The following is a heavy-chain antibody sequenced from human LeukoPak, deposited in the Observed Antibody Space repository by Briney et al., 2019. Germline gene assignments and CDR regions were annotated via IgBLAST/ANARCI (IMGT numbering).Heavy chain of an antibody. D-gene: IGHD5/OR15-5a*01. J-gene: IGHJ4*02. Sequence: ASETLSLTCTVSDYSISSGYGYYWGWIRQPPGKGLEWIGNIYHSGITYYNHFNSSLKSRVTISIDTSKNQFSLRLTSVTAADTAVYFCATLVSTRYYFDYWGQGTLVTVSS. CDR2: IYHSGIT. CDR1: DYSISSGYGYY. V-gene: IGHV4-38-2*02. CDR3: ATLVSTRYYFDY.